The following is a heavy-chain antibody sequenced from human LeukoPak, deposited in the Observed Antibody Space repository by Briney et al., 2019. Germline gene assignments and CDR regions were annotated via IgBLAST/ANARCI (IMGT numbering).Heavy chain of an antibody. CDR1: GFSVNSFG. Sequence: PGGSLRLSCAVSGFSVNSFGMSWVRQAPGKGLEWVSSISGGGGVTYYADSVKGRFTISRDNSKNTLYLQMNSLRAEDTAVYYCAKDPRVATIEVFDYWGQGTLVTVSS. CDR3: AKDPRVATIEVFDY. D-gene: IGHD5-12*01. V-gene: IGHV3-23*01. CDR2: ISGGGGVT. J-gene: IGHJ4*02.